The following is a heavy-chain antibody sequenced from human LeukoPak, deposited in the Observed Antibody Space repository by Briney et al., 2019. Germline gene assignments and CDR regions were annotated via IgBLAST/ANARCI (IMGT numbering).Heavy chain of an antibody. CDR3: ARVRGPTLVTSYMDV. CDR2: ITGDSNII. D-gene: IGHD3-10*01. V-gene: IGHV3-48*04. Sequence: GGSLRLSCAASGFAFNGYSIYWVRQAPGKGLEWISCITGDSNIIYYADSMKGRFTVSRDNAKKSVYLQMSSLRAEDTAVYHCARVRGPTLVTSYMDVWGKGTTVTVSS. CDR1: GFAFNGYS. J-gene: IGHJ6*03.